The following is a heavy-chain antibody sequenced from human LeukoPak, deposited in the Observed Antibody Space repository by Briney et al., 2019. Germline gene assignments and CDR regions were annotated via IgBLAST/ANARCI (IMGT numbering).Heavy chain of an antibody. V-gene: IGHV3-74*01. CDR3: AKDDGWVQYAN. D-gene: IGHD5-24*01. J-gene: IGHJ4*02. CDR1: GFTFSRYW. Sequence: GGSLRLSCAASGFTFSRYWMHWVRQAPGKGLVWVSRINSDGSSTSYADSVKGRFTISRDNSKNTLYLQMNSLRAEDTAVYYCAKDDGWVQYANWGQGTLVTVSS. CDR2: INSDGSST.